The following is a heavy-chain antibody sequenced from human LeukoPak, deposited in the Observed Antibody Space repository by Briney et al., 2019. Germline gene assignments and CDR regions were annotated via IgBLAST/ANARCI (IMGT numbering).Heavy chain of an antibody. CDR3: AKDWRAASYFDY. V-gene: IGHV3-23*01. Sequence: PGGSLRLSCAASGFTFSSYAMSWVRQAPGKGLEWVSAISGSGGSTYHADSVKGRFTISRDNSKNTLYLQMNSLRAEDTAVYYCAKDWRAASYFDYWGQGTLVTVSS. CDR2: ISGSGGST. J-gene: IGHJ4*02. CDR1: GFTFSSYA. D-gene: IGHD3-3*01.